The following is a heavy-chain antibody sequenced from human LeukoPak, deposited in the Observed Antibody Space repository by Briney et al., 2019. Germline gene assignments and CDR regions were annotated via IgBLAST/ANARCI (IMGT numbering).Heavy chain of an antibody. Sequence: SQTLSLTCAISGDSVSTNNTAWNWIRQSPSRGLEWLGRTYYRSKWYSNYAVSVKGRITINPDTSKNQFSLQLNSVTPEDTAVYYCARGTWGSTYYFDYWGQGTLVTVSS. V-gene: IGHV6-1*01. D-gene: IGHD7-27*01. J-gene: IGHJ4*02. CDR2: TYYRSKWYS. CDR1: GDSVSTNNTA. CDR3: ARGTWGSTYYFDY.